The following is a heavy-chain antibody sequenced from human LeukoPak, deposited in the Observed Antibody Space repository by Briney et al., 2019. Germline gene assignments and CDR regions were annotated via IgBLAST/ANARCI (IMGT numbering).Heavy chain of an antibody. CDR1: GFTFSSYS. J-gene: IGHJ4*02. Sequence: GGSLRLSCAASGFTFSSYSMGWVRQAPGKGLEWVSDISGSGGSAYYADSVKGRFTISRDNSKNTLYLQMNSLRVEDTAVYYCAREGGTEVSAPIDYWGQGTLVTVSS. CDR3: AREGGTEVSAPIDY. V-gene: IGHV3-23*01. CDR2: ISGSGGSA. D-gene: IGHD2-21*02.